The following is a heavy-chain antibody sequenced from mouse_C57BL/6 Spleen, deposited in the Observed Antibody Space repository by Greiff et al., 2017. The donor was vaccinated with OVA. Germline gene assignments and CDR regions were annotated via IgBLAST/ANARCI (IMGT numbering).Heavy chain of an antibody. Sequence: EVQLQQSGAELVRPGASVKLSCTASGFNIKDYYMHWVKQRPEQGLEWIGRIDPEDGDTEYAPKFQGKATMTADTSSNTAYLQLSSLTSEDTAVYHCTRPDSSGYWFAYWGQGTLVTVSA. V-gene: IGHV14-1*01. J-gene: IGHJ3*01. D-gene: IGHD3-2*02. CDR3: TRPDSSGYWFAY. CDR2: IDPEDGDT. CDR1: GFNIKDYY.